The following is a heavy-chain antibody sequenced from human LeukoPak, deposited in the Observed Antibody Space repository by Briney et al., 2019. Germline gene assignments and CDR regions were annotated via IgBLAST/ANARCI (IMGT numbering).Heavy chain of an antibody. V-gene: IGHV3-11*01. Sequence: PGGSLRLSCVASGLTFSDTNLAWIRQAPGKGLEWISYIRRVPTDLYYADSVKGRFTITRGNAKNSLYLQMNSLRAEDTANYYCARRARDFGDSHAFDVWGQGTMVTVSS. CDR2: IRRVPTDL. D-gene: IGHD4-17*01. J-gene: IGHJ3*01. CDR3: ARRARDFGDSHAFDV. CDR1: GLTFSDTN.